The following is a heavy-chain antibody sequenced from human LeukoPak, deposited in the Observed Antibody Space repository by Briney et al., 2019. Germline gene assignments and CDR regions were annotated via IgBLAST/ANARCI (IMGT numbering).Heavy chain of an antibody. V-gene: IGHV4-34*01. J-gene: IGHJ4*02. CDR1: GGSFSGYY. Sequence: SETLSLTCAVYGGSFSGYYWSWIRQPPGKGLEWIGEINHTGTTYYNPSLKSRVTTSVDTSNNQFSLRLSSVTAADTAVYYCARWVDLTVYWGQGTLVTVSS. CDR2: INHTGTT. D-gene: IGHD3-9*01. CDR3: ARWVDLTVY.